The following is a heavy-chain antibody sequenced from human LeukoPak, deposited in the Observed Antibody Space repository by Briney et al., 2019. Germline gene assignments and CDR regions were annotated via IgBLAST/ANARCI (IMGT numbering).Heavy chain of an antibody. CDR2: IYYSGST. D-gene: IGHD2/OR15-2a*01. Sequence: SETLSLTCTVSGGSISSSSYYWGWIRQPPGKGLEWIGSIYYSGSTYYNPSLKSRVTISVDTSKTQFSLKLSSVTAADTAVYYCARHVSTIGESFFDYWGQGTLVTVSS. CDR3: ARHVSTIGESFFDY. J-gene: IGHJ4*02. V-gene: IGHV4-39*01. CDR1: GGSISSSSYY.